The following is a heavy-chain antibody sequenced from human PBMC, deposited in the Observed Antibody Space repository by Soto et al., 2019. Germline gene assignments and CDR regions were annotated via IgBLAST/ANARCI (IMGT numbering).Heavy chain of an antibody. CDR1: GFTFNIYA. J-gene: IGHJ4*02. CDR2: ISRYGDIT. V-gene: IGHV3-23*01. Sequence: VQLLESGGDLIQPGGSLRLSCAASGFTFNIYAMTWVRQAPGKGLEWVSAISRYGDITYYADSVEGRFSISRDNSKNTLYLQMNSLRAEYTAVYYCAKDRYLDHDSRGYLFDNWGQGTLVTVSS. CDR3: AKDRYLDHDSRGYLFDN. D-gene: IGHD3-22*01.